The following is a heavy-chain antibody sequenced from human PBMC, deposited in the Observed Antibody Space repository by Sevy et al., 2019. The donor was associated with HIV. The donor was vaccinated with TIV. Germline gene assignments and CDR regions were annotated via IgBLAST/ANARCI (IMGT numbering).Heavy chain of an antibody. CDR1: GFTFGDYC. J-gene: IGHJ4*02. V-gene: IGHV3-49*04. D-gene: IGHD1-26*01. CDR3: TRWSGSQSIFDY. Sequence: GESLRLSCTASGFTFGDYCMSWVRQAPGKGLEWISFIKSKAYGGTTGNAASVKGRFTISRDDSKSIAYLQMNNLQTEDTAVYFCTRWSGSQSIFDYWGRGTLVTVSS. CDR2: IKSKAYGGTT.